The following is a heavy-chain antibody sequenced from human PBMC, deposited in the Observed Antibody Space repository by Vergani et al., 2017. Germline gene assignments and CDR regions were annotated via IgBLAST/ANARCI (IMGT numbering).Heavy chain of an antibody. CDR2: INSSSSYI. D-gene: IGHD3-9*01. CDR1: GFTFSSYS. Sequence: EVQLVESGGGLVKPGGSLRLSCAASGFTFSSYSMNWVRQAPGKGLEWVSSINSSSSYIYYADSVKGRFTISRDNAKNSQYLQMNSLRAEDTAVYYCAREVVSDILTGYYPYYYYYGMDVWGQGTTVTVSS. V-gene: IGHV3-21*01. J-gene: IGHJ6*02. CDR3: AREVVSDILTGYYPYYYYYGMDV.